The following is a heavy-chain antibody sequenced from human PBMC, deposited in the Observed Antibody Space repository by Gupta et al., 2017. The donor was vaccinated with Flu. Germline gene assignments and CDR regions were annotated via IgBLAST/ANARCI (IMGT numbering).Heavy chain of an antibody. CDR2: IIPIFGTA. J-gene: IGHJ4*02. V-gene: IGHV1-69*01. CDR1: GVTFSSYA. Sequence: QVHLVQSGAEMKKPGSSVKVSCKTSGVTFSSYAINWVRQAPGQGLEWMGGIIPIFGTANYAQRFRGRVTLTADESTSTAYMELNSLRSEDTAVYYWARKGGGQCSGGSCYSFDYGGQGSLVTVSS. D-gene: IGHD2-15*01. CDR3: ARKGGGQCSGGSCYSFDY.